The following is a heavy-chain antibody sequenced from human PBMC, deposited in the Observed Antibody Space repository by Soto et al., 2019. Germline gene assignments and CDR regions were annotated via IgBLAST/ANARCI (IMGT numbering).Heavy chain of an antibody. Sequence: QVQLQQWGAGLLKPSETLSLTCAVYGGSFSDFYWNWIRQSPGKGLEWIGEINHSGDTNYNPSLKSRVTISVDTSKHQFSLQLNSVTATDTAVYYCAQRTLTNWFDPWGQGTPVTVSS. J-gene: IGHJ5*02. CDR2: INHSGDT. CDR1: GGSFSDFY. CDR3: AQRTLTNWFDP. D-gene: IGHD4-4*01. V-gene: IGHV4-34*01.